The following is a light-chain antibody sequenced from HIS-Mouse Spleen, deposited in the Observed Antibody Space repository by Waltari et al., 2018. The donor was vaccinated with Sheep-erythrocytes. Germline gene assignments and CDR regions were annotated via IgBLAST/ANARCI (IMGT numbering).Light chain of an antibody. CDR3: QQRSNWLT. J-gene: IGKJ4*01. Sequence: EIVLTQPPAIFSLSRGERATLSSRASQSVSSYLAWYHQKPGQAPRVLIYDASNRATGIPARFSGSGSGTVLTLTISSLEPEDFAVYYCQQRSNWLTVGGGTKVGIK. CDR2: DAS. CDR1: QSVSSY. V-gene: IGKV3-11*01.